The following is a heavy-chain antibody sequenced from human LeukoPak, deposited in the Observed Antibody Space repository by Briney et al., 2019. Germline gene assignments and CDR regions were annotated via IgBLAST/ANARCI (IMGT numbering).Heavy chain of an antibody. D-gene: IGHD2-15*01. CDR1: GFTFSSYA. CDR3: ANIGYRSGGSCYDVY. Sequence: GGSLRLSCAASGFTFSSYAMSWVRQAPGKELEWVSAISGSGGSTYYADSVKGRFTISRDNSKNTLYLQMNSLRAEDTAVYYCANIGYRSGGSCYDVYWGQGTLVTVSS. V-gene: IGHV3-23*01. J-gene: IGHJ4*02. CDR2: ISGSGGST.